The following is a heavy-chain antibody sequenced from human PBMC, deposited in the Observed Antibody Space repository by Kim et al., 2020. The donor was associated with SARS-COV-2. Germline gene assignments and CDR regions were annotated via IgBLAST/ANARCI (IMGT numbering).Heavy chain of an antibody. D-gene: IGHD3-22*01. CDR3: AKDHQAWVVVAYFDY. J-gene: IGHJ4*02. V-gene: IGHV3-23*01. Sequence: DSVKGRFTISRDNSKNTLYLQMNSLRAEDTAVYYCAKDHQAWVVVAYFDYWGQGTLVTVSS.